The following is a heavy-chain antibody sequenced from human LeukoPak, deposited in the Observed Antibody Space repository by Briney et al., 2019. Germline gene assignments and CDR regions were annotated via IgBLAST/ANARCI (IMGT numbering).Heavy chain of an antibody. D-gene: IGHD5-12*01. CDR3: ARVLAVATPFDY. CDR2: ISSSSSYI. Sequence: GGSLRLSCAASGFTFSSYSMNWVRQAPGKGLEWVSSISSSSSYIYYADSVKGRFTISRDNAKNSLYLQMNSLRAEDTAVYYCARVLAVATPFDYWAREPRVPVSS. CDR1: GFTFSSYS. J-gene: IGHJ4*02. V-gene: IGHV3-21*01.